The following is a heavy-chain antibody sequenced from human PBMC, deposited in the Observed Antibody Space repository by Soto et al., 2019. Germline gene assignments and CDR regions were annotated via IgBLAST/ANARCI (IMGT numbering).Heavy chain of an antibody. CDR2: VTSSSSYI. J-gene: IGHJ6*02. D-gene: IGHD6-13*01. V-gene: IGHV3-21*01. CDR1: GFTFSSYS. CDR3: ARVWYSSSYPGMDV. Sequence: GGSLRLSCAASGFTFSSYSMNWVRQAPGKGLEWVSSVTSSSSYIYYADSLKGRFTISRDNAKNSLYLLMSSLRAEDTAVYYCARVWYSSSYPGMDVWGQGTTVTVSS.